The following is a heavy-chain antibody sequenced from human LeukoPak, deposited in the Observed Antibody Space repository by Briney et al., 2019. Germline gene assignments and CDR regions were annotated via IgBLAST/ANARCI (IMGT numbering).Heavy chain of an antibody. CDR2: ISSRSSYI. CDR1: GFTFSSYT. Sequence: TGGSLRLSCAASGFTFSSYTMNWVRQAPGKGLEWVSSISSRSSYIYYADSVKGRFTISRDNAKNSLHLQMSSLRAEDTAVYYCARDGGRIAMYYFDSWGQGTLVTVSS. D-gene: IGHD3-16*01. J-gene: IGHJ4*02. CDR3: ARDGGRIAMYYFDS. V-gene: IGHV3-21*01.